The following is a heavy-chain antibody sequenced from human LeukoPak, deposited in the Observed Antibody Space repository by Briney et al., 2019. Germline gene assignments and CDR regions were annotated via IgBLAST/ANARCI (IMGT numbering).Heavy chain of an antibody. D-gene: IGHD2/OR15-2a*01. CDR1: GGSFSGYY. V-gene: IGHV4-34*01. CDR3: ARLAPRRRIDNWFDP. CDR2: INHSGST. Sequence: SETLSLTCAVYGGSFSGYYWSWIRQPPGKGLEWIGEINHSGSTNYNPSLKSRVTISVDTSKNQFSLKLSSVTAADTAVYYCARLAPRRRIDNWFDPWGQGTLVTVSS. J-gene: IGHJ5*02.